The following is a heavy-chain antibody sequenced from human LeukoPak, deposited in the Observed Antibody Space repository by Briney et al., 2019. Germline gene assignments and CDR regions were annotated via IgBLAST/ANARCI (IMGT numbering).Heavy chain of an antibody. V-gene: IGHV1-8*01. D-gene: IGHD4-17*01. CDR1: GYTFTSYD. CDR2: MNPNSGNT. J-gene: IGHJ4*02. Sequence: ASVKVSCKASGYTFTSYDINWVRQATGQGLEWMGSMNPNSGNTGYAQKFQGRVTMTRNTSISTAYMELSSLRSEDTAVYHCARGSRLPSTVTSSPGDYWGQGTLVTVSS. CDR3: ARGSRLPSTVTSSPGDY.